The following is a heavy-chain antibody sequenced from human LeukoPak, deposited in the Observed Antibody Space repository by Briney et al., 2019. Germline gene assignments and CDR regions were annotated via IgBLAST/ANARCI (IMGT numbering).Heavy chain of an antibody. J-gene: IGHJ5*02. D-gene: IGHD3-16*01. CDR3: ARVPSRGGWFDP. CDR1: GGTFSSYA. V-gene: IGHV1-69*01. Sequence: ASVKVSCKASGGTFSSYAISWVRQAPGQGLEWMGGIIPIFGTANYAQKFQGRVTITADESTSTAYMELSSLRSEDTAVYYCARVPSRGGWFDPWGQGTLVTVSS. CDR2: IIPIFGTA.